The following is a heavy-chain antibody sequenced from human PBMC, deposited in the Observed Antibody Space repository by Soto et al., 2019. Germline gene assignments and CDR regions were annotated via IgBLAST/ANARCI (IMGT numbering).Heavy chain of an antibody. CDR3: ARHCGSRGYYHPRLCDFDY. J-gene: IGHJ4*01. CDR1: GGSISSSSHY. D-gene: IGHD3-22*01. CDR2: IYYSGSP. V-gene: IGHV4-39*01. Sequence: SETLSLTCTVSGGSISSSSHYWGWIRQPPGQGLEWIGTIYYSGSPYYSPSLKSRVTISVDSSKNQFSLKLSSVTAADTAVYYCARHCGSRGYYHPRLCDFDYCGHGALVTVSP.